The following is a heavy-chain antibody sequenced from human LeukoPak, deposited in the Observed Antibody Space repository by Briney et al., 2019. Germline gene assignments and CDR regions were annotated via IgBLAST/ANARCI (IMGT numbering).Heavy chain of an antibody. D-gene: IGHD6-19*01. V-gene: IGHV1-69*13. J-gene: IGHJ4*02. Sequence: SVKVSCKASGGTFSSYAISWVRQAPGQGLEWMGGIIPIFGTANYAQKFQGRVTITADESASTAYMELSSLRSEDTAVYYCARHSGWTAKYFDYWGQGTLVTVSS. CDR2: IIPIFGTA. CDR1: GGTFSSYA. CDR3: ARHSGWTAKYFDY.